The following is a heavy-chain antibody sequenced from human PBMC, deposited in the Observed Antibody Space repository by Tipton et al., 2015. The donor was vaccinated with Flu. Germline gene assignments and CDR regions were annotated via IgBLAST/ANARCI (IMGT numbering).Heavy chain of an antibody. V-gene: IGHV3-30*18. D-gene: IGHD1-26*01. Sequence: SLRLSCAASGFTFSGYGMYWVRQTPGKGLEWVAIISYDGSDEYYADSVKGRFTISRDNPKNTLYLQMNSLGAEDTAVYYCAKEWLWEAFYYGMNVWGQGTTVTVSS. J-gene: IGHJ6*02. CDR1: GFTFSGYG. CDR3: AKEWLWEAFYYGMNV. CDR2: ISYDGSDE.